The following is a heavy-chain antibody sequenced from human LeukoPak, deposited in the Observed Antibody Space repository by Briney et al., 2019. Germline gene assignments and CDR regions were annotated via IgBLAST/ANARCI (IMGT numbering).Heavy chain of an antibody. J-gene: IGHJ3*02. CDR2: ISSRGSTI. D-gene: IGHD3-9*01. Sequence: GGSLRLSCAASGFTFSSYEMSWVRQAPGEGLEWVSYISSRGSTIYYADSVKGRFTISRDNAKNSLYLQMNSLRAEDTAVYYCARDYDILTGYYPDAFDIWSQGTMVTVSS. CDR1: GFTFSSYE. V-gene: IGHV3-48*03. CDR3: ARDYDILTGYYPDAFDI.